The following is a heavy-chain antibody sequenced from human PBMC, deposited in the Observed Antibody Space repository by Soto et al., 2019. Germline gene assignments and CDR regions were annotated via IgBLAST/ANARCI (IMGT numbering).Heavy chain of an antibody. J-gene: IGHJ5*02. CDR3: ARHEALAAAGTQDNWFDP. V-gene: IGHV5-51*01. D-gene: IGHD6-13*01. CDR1: GYSFTSYW. CDR2: IYPGDSDT. Sequence: GESLKISCKGSGYSFTSYWIGWVRQMPGKGLEWMGIIYPGDSDTRYSPSFQGQVTISADKSISTAYLQWSSLKASDTAMYYCARHEALAAAGTQDNWFDPWGQGTLVTVSS.